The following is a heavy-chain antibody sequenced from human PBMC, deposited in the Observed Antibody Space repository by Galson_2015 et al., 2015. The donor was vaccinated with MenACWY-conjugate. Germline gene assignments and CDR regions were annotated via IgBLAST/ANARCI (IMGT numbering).Heavy chain of an antibody. CDR2: IDPSDSYT. Sequence: QSGAEVKKPGESLRISCKGSGYSFTSYWISWVRQMPGKGLEWMGRIDPSDSYTNYSPSFQGHVTISADKSISTAYLQWSSLKASDTAMYYCARPQYSSGWYSGAPEAYAFDIWGQGTMVTVSS. CDR3: ARPQYSSGWYSGAPEAYAFDI. V-gene: IGHV5-10-1*01. D-gene: IGHD6-19*01. J-gene: IGHJ3*02. CDR1: GYSFTSYW.